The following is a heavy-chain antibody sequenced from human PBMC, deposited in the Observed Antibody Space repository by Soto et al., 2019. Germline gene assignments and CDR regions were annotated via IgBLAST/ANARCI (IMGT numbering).Heavy chain of an antibody. J-gene: IGHJ4*02. CDR3: AKAMAGSVVRGVTITPRIDY. CDR2: ISSSGGST. Sequence: EVQLLESGGRLVQPGGSLRLSCTASGFTFSSYAMSWVRQAPGKGLEWVSCISSSGGSTNYADSVKGRFTISRDNSQNTLSLEMNSLRAEDTAVYYCAKAMAGSVVRGVTITPRIDYWGQGALVTVSS. CDR1: GFTFSSYA. V-gene: IGHV3-23*01. D-gene: IGHD3-10*01.